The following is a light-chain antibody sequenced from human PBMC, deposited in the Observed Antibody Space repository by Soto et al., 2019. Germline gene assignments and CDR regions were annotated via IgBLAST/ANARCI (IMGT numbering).Light chain of an antibody. J-gene: IGLJ1*01. CDR1: SSDVGGYNY. CDR3: CTYACSFYV. CDR2: DVS. V-gene: IGLV2-11*01. Sequence: QSLLTQPRSVSGSPGQSVTISCTGTSSDVGGYNYVSWYQQHPGKAPKLMIYDVSKRPSGVPDRFSGSKSGNTASLTISGLQAEDESDYYCCTYACSFYVLGARTKDTVL.